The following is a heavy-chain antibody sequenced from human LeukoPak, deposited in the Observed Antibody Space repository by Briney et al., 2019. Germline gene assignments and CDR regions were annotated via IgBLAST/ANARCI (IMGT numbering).Heavy chain of an antibody. J-gene: IGHJ4*02. CDR1: GYSFTSYW. V-gene: IGHV5-10-1*01. CDR3: ARTSRESSAWADY. Sequence: GESLKISCKGSGYSFTSYWISCVRQMPGKGLEWMGRIDPSDSYTKYSPSFQGHVTISADKSISTAYLEWSSLKASDTAMYFCARTSRESSAWADYWGQGTLVTVSS. D-gene: IGHD6-19*01. CDR2: IDPSDSYT.